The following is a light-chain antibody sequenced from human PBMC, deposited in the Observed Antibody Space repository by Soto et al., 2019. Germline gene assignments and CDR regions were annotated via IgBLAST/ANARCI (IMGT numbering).Light chain of an antibody. CDR3: LQPKSFPYT. Sequence: DIQMTQSPSSVSASVGDRVTITCRASQSIATWLAWYQQKPGRAPKLLIYGTSSLQSGVPSRFSGSGSGTDFTLTISSLQPEDFATYYCLQPKSFPYTFGQGTKLEIK. CDR1: QSIATW. V-gene: IGKV1D-12*01. CDR2: GTS. J-gene: IGKJ2*01.